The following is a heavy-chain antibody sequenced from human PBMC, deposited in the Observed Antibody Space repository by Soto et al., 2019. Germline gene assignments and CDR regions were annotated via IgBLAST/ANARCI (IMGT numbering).Heavy chain of an antibody. D-gene: IGHD6-6*01. J-gene: IGHJ6*02. Sequence: GESLKISCNGSGYSFTSYWIGWVRQMPGKGLEWMGITYPGDSDTRYSPSFQGQVTISADKSISTAYLQWSSLEASDTAMYYCARQSARPTYYYYGMDVWGQGTTVTVSS. CDR1: GYSFTSYW. CDR3: ARQSARPTYYYYGMDV. CDR2: TYPGDSDT. V-gene: IGHV5-51*01.